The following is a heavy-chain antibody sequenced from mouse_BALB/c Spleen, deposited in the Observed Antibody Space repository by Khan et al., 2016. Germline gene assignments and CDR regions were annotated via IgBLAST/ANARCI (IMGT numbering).Heavy chain of an antibody. D-gene: IGHD1-1*01. J-gene: IGHJ1*01. CDR2: IDPANGNT. CDR1: GFNIKDTY. V-gene: IGHV14-3*02. CDR3: ARYYGGYFDV. Sequence: VRLQQSGAELVKPGASVKLSCTASGFNIKDTYMHWVKQRPEQGLEWIGRIDPANGNTKYDPKFQGKATITADTSSNTAYLQLSSLTSEDTAVYYCARYYGGYFDVWGAGTTVTVSS.